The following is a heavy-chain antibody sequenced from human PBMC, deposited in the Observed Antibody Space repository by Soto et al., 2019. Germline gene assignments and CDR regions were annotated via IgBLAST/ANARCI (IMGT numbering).Heavy chain of an antibody. V-gene: IGHV3-21*06. CDR1: GFIFTRYS. CDR3: ARESEDLTSNFDY. Sequence: GGFLRLSCAASGFIFTRYSINRVRQAPGKGLEWVSSISSTTNYIYYGDSMKGRFTISRDNAKNSLYLEMNSLRAEDTAVYYCARESEDLTSNFDYWGQGTLVTVSS. CDR2: ISSTTNYI. J-gene: IGHJ4*02.